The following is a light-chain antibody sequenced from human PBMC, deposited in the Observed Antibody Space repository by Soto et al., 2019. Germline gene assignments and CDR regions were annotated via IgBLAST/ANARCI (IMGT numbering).Light chain of an antibody. CDR2: AAS. Sequence: DIQMTQSPSSLSASVGDRVTITCRASQSISSYLNWYQQKPGKAPMLLIYAASSLQSGVPSRVSGSGSGTDFTLTISSLQPEDFATYYCQQSYSTPYTCGQGTKLEIK. CDR1: QSISSY. CDR3: QQSYSTPYT. J-gene: IGKJ2*01. V-gene: IGKV1-39*01.